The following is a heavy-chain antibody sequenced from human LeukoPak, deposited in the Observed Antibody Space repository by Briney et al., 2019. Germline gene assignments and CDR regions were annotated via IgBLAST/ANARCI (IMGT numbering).Heavy chain of an antibody. V-gene: IGHV4-30-4*08. CDR1: GGSISSSDYY. CDR2: IYYSGST. Sequence: SETLFLTCTVSGGSISSSDYYWSWIRQPPGKGLEWIGYIYYSGSTYYNPSLKSRVTISVDTSKNQFSLKLSSVTAADTAVYYCARVYCSSTSCLYFDYWGQGTLVTVSS. J-gene: IGHJ4*02. CDR3: ARVYCSSTSCLYFDY. D-gene: IGHD2-2*01.